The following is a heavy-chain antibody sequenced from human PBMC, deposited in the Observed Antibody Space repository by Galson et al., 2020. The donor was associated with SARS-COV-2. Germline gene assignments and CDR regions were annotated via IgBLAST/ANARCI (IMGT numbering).Heavy chain of an antibody. Sequence: ASVKVSCKASGYTFSGYGISWVRQAPGQGLEYMGWISTYNGNTKYAQKLQGRVTMTTDTSTTTAYMELRSLRSDDTAIYFCVRDGKVRGVREPHDDYWGQGTLVTVSS. CDR3: VRDGKVRGVREPHDDY. D-gene: IGHD3-10*01. CDR1: GYTFSGYG. V-gene: IGHV1-18*04. CDR2: ISTYNGNT. J-gene: IGHJ4*02.